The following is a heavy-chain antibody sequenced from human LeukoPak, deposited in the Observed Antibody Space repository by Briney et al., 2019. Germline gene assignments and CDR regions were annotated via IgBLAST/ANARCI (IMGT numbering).Heavy chain of an antibody. CDR1: GGTFSSYA. Sequence: GASVKVSCKASGGTFSSYAISWVRQAPGQGLEWMGRIIPIFGIANHAQKFQGRVTITADKSTSTAYMELSSLRSEDTAVYYCAKYYYDSSGSANDAFDIWGQGTMVTVSS. J-gene: IGHJ3*02. CDR2: IIPIFGIA. CDR3: AKYYYDSSGSANDAFDI. D-gene: IGHD3-22*01. V-gene: IGHV1-69*04.